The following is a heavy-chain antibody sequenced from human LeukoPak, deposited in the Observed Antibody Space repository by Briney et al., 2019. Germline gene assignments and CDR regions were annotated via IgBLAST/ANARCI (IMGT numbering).Heavy chain of an antibody. CDR2: IYYSGST. J-gene: IGHJ4*02. Sequence: SETLSLTCTVSGGSISSYYWSWIRQPPGKGLEWRGYIYYSGSTNYNPSLKSRVTISVDTSKNQFSLKLSSVTAADTAVYYCARLTPYSGSPLGDYWGQGTLVTVSS. CDR1: GGSISSYY. D-gene: IGHD1-26*01. V-gene: IGHV4-59*08. CDR3: ARLTPYSGSPLGDY.